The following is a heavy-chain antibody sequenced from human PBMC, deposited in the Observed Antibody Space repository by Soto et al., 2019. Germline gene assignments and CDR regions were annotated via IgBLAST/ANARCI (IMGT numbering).Heavy chain of an antibody. Sequence: QVQLVESGGGVVQPGRSLRLSCAASGFTFSSYAMHWVRQAPGKGLEWVAVISYDGSNKYYADSVKGRFTISRDNSKNTLYLQMNSLRAEDTAVYYCARAPLGGGKNAFDIWGQGTMVTVSS. D-gene: IGHD3-16*01. CDR3: ARAPLGGGKNAFDI. CDR1: GFTFSSYA. V-gene: IGHV3-30-3*01. J-gene: IGHJ3*02. CDR2: ISYDGSNK.